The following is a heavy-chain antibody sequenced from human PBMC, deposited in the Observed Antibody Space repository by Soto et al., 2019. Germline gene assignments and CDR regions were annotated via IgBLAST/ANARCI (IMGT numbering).Heavy chain of an antibody. CDR2: IYPGDSDT. V-gene: IGHV5-51*01. CDR3: ARTPQAVAGTSRYYYGMDV. Sequence: GESLKISCKGSGYSFTSYWIGWVRQMPGKGLEWMGIIYPGDSDTRYSPSFQGQVTISADKSISTAYLQWSSLKASDTAMYYCARTPQAVAGTSRYYYGMDVWGQGTTVTVSS. D-gene: IGHD6-19*01. CDR1: GYSFTSYW. J-gene: IGHJ6*02.